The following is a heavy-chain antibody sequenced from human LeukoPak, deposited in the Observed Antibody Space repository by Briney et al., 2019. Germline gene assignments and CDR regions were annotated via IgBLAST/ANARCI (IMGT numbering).Heavy chain of an antibody. CDR1: GGSISSSSYY. CDR3: ARPHSSSLYYFDY. CDR2: IYYSGST. J-gene: IGHJ4*02. Sequence: SETLSLTCTVSGGSISSSSYYWGWIRQPPGKGLEWIGSIYYSGSTYYNPSLKSRVTISVDTSKNQFSLKLSSVTAADTAVYYCARPHSSSLYYFDYWGQGTLVTVSS. D-gene: IGHD6-13*01. V-gene: IGHV4-39*01.